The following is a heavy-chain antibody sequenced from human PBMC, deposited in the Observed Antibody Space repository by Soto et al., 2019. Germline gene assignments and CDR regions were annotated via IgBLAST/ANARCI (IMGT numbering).Heavy chain of an antibody. CDR1: GFTFSGSA. V-gene: IGHV3-73*02. D-gene: IGHD2-8*02. J-gene: IGHJ4*02. CDR3: NSPGKPGDNVLRNDF. Sequence: EVQLVESGGGLVQPGGSLKLSCAASGFTFSGSAMHWVRQSSGKGLEWVGRIRSKAKNYATAYAASVNGRFTISRDDSKNTTYLQMNSLKTEDTAVYYCNSPGKPGDNVLRNDFWGQGTLVTVSS. CDR2: IRSKAKNYAT.